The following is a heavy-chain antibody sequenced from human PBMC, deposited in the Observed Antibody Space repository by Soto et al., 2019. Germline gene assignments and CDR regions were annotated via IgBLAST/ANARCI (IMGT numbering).Heavy chain of an antibody. J-gene: IGHJ4*02. Sequence: GGSLRLSCAASGFTFSTYALSWVRQAPGKGLEWVSAISANGQGIYYADSVRGRFTISRDNSKNTIFLHMDSLRAEDTAVYYCAKDRNYPRDQFHYWGQGTLVTVSS. CDR3: AKDRNYPRDQFHY. CDR2: ISANGQGI. D-gene: IGHD1-7*01. V-gene: IGHV3-23*01. CDR1: GFTFSTYA.